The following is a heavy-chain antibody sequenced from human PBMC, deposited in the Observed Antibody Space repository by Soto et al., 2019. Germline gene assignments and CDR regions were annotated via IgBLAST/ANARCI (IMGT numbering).Heavy chain of an antibody. V-gene: IGHV3-64*01. CDR1: GFTLSGYA. D-gene: IGHD6-6*01. CDR3: ARRARPDFYYMDV. J-gene: IGHJ6*03. Sequence: SLRLSCAASGFTLSGYAMDWVRQAPGKGLEYVSGISSNGVGTYYANSVQGRFTISRDSSKITVYLQMGSLRPEDMAVYYCARRARPDFYYMDVWGKGTTVTVSS. CDR2: ISSNGVGT.